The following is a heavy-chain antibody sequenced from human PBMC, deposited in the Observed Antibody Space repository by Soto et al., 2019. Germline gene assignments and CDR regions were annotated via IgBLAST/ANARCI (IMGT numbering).Heavy chain of an antibody. Sequence: QLQLQESGSGLVKPSQTLSLTCAVSGGSISSGGYSWSWIRQPPGKGLEWIGYIYHSGSTYYNPSPKSRVPISVDRSKHQFSPKPSSVTAADTAVYYCARHRGDGADYWGQGTLVTVSS. V-gene: IGHV4-30-2*01. CDR3: ARHRGDGADY. CDR1: GGSISSGGYS. CDR2: IYHSGST. D-gene: IGHD3-10*01. J-gene: IGHJ4*02.